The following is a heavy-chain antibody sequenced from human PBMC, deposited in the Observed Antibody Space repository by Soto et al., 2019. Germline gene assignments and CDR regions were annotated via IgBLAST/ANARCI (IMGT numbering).Heavy chain of an antibody. CDR2: ISYDGSNK. V-gene: IGHV3-30*18. J-gene: IGHJ6*02. D-gene: IGHD1-26*01. CDR1: GFTFSSYG. CDR3: AKDVVVGATPGLGDYYYYYGMDV. Sequence: QVQLEESGGGVVQPGRSLRLSCAASGFTFSSYGMHWVRQAPGKGLEWVAVISYDGSNKYYADSVKGRFTISRDNSKNTLYLQMNSLRAEDTAVYYCAKDVVVGATPGLGDYYYYYGMDVWGQGTTVTVSS.